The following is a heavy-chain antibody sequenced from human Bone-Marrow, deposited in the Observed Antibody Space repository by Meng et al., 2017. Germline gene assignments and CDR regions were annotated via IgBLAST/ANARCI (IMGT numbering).Heavy chain of an antibody. CDR2: ISRSGTTM. CDR3: VREGFFYDNTGYYSRSAFDI. Sequence: GESLKISCEASGFKVSDFEMNWVRQAPGKGLEWVSYISRSGTTMYYPDSVKGRFTISRDNAKNSLSLQLHSLRHEDTAVYFCVREGFFYDNTGYYSRSAFDIWGRGTVVTVSS. V-gene: IGHV3-48*03. J-gene: IGHJ3*02. CDR1: GFKVSDFE. D-gene: IGHD3-22*01.